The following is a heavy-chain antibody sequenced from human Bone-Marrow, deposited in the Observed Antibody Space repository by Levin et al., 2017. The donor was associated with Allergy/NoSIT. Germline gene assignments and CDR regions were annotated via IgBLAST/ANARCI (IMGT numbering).Heavy chain of an antibody. J-gene: IGHJ4*02. Sequence: GESLKISCKASGYSFTTHYIHWVRQAPGQGLEWMGGINPYSGRTDHAQMFQGRVTMTRDTSTNTVYLDLSSLRLEDTAVYYCARADIKAEHSSTWYFDYWGQGTQVTVSS. D-gene: IGHD6-6*01. CDR2: INPYSGRT. CDR3: ARADIKAEHSSTWYFDY. V-gene: IGHV1-46*01. CDR1: GYSFTTHY.